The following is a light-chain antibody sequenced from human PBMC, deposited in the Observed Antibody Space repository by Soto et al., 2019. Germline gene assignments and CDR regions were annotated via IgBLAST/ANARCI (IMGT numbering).Light chain of an antibody. CDR3: QWSYGSPYI. J-gene: IGKJ2*01. Sequence: DIQMTQSPSSLSASVGDSVIITCRASQSIRNYVNWYQQRPGKAPNLLIYAASILQSGVPSRFGGSGSGTDFTLTINSLQPEDFATYFCQWSYGSPYIFGQGTKLEIK. CDR2: AAS. CDR1: QSIRNY. V-gene: IGKV1-39*01.